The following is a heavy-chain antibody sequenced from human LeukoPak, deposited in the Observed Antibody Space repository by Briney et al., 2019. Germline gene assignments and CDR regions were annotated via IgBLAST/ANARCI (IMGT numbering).Heavy chain of an antibody. V-gene: IGHV3-33*06. Sequence: GGSLRLSCAASGFTFSRHGMHWVRQAPGKGLEWVAVIWYDGSKEYYVDSVKGRFTISRDNSKNTLYLQMNSLRAEDTAVYYCAKGPQEWSLDYFDYWGQGTLVTVSS. CDR3: AKGPQEWSLDYFDY. D-gene: IGHD3-3*01. CDR1: GFTFSRHG. CDR2: IWYDGSKE. J-gene: IGHJ4*02.